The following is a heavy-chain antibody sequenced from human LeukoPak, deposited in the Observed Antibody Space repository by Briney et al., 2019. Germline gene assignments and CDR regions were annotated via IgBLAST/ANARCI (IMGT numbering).Heavy chain of an antibody. V-gene: IGHV1-18*01. CDR1: GYTFTSYG. CDR2: ISAYNGNT. J-gene: IGHJ4*02. Sequence: GESLKISCKASGYTFTSYGISWVRQAPGQGLEWMGWISAYNGNTNYAQKLQGRVTMTTDTSTSTAYMELRSLRSDDTAVYYCARGYDFWSGYPNFDYWGQGTLVTVSS. CDR3: ARGYDFWSGYPNFDY. D-gene: IGHD3-3*01.